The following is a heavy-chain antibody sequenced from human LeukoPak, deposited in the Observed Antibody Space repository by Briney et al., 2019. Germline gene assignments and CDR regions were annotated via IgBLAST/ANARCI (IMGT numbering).Heavy chain of an antibody. Sequence: GRSLRLSCAASGFTFSGFGMHWVRQAPGKGLEWVSVISYDGSNKYYADSVKGRFTISRDNSKNTLYLQMNSLRAEDTAVYFCARDPRYYYDSSGYLDYWGQGTLVTVSS. CDR2: ISYDGSNK. J-gene: IGHJ4*02. CDR1: GFTFSGFG. D-gene: IGHD3-22*01. CDR3: ARDPRYYYDSSGYLDY. V-gene: IGHV3-30*03.